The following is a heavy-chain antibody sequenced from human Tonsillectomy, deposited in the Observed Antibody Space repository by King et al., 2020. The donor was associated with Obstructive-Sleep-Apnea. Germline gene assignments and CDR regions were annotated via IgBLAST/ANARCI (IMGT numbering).Heavy chain of an antibody. D-gene: IGHD3-10*01. CDR2: ISWNSGSI. CDR3: ARKASGTYYNWYFDL. V-gene: IGHV3-9*01. Sequence: DVQLVESGGGLVQPGRSLRLSCASSGFTFDDYAMHGVRQAPGKGLEWFSGISWNSGSIGYAESVKGRFTISRDNAKNSLYLQMNSLRAEDTALYYCARKASGTYYNWYFDLWGRGTLVTVSS. CDR1: GFTFDDYA. J-gene: IGHJ2*01.